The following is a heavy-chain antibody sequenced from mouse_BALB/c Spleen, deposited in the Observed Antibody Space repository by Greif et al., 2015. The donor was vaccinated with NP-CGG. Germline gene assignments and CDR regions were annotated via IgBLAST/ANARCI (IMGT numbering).Heavy chain of an antibody. Sequence: VKLMESGAELAKPGASVKMSRKASGYTFTSYWMHWVKQRPGQGLEWTGYINPSTGYTEYNQKFKDKATLTAGKSSSTAYMQLSSLTSEDSAVYYCAIYDGYYFDYWGQGTTLTVSS. J-gene: IGHJ2*01. V-gene: IGHV1-7*01. CDR3: AIYDGYYFDY. D-gene: IGHD2-3*01. CDR1: GYTFTSYW. CDR2: INPSTGYT.